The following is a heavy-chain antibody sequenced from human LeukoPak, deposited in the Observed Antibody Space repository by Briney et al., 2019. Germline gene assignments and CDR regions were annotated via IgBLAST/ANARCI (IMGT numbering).Heavy chain of an antibody. Sequence: GGSLRLSCAASGFTFSDYYMSWIRQAPGKGLEWVSYISSSGSTIYYADSVKGRFTISRDNAKNSLYLQMNSLRAEDTAVYYCASRLIAVAPPPAWGQGTTVTVSS. D-gene: IGHD6-19*01. CDR3: ASRLIAVAPPPA. CDR1: GFTFSDYY. V-gene: IGHV3-11*01. CDR2: ISSSGSTI. J-gene: IGHJ6*02.